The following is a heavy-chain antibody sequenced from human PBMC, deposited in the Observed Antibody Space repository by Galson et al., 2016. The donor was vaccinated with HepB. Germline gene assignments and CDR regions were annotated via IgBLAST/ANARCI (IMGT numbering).Heavy chain of an antibody. D-gene: IGHD3-3*01. J-gene: IGHJ6*02. CDR1: GFTFSRYA. Sequence: LRLSCAASGFTFSRYAMTWVRQAPGKGLEWVSTLTASGGSYYAASVKGRFTISRDNSKNTLYLQMNSLRAEDTAVYFCAKDWGYDLWSGGYHYGMDVWGQGTTVTVSS. CDR3: AKDWGYDLWSGGYHYGMDV. CDR2: LTASGGS. V-gene: IGHV3-23*01.